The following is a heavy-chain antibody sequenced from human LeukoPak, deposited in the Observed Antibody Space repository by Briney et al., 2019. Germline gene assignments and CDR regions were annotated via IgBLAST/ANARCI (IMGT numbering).Heavy chain of an antibody. CDR1: GYTFTDYW. J-gene: IGHJ5*02. D-gene: IGHD1-20*01. CDR2: IYPGDSDT. Sequence: GESLKISCKGSGYTFTDYWIGWVRQMPGKGLEWMGIIYPGDSDTRYSPSFQGQVTISADKSISTAYLQWSSLKASDTAIYYCARHGSITRRENWFDPWGQGTLVTVSS. CDR3: ARHGSITRRENWFDP. V-gene: IGHV5-51*01.